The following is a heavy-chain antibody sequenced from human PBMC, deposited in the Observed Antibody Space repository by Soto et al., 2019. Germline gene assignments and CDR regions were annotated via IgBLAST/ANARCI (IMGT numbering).Heavy chain of an antibody. V-gene: IGHV4-30-4*01. J-gene: IGHJ4*02. CDR3: ARESTTISPNGYIIAAGSFDY. CDR2: IYYSGNT. CDR1: GASISNNDYY. D-gene: IGHD6-13*01. Sequence: PSETLSLTCTVSGASISNNDYYWSWIRQSPGRGLEWIGFIYYSGNTYTNPSLKSRVTIAADTSKNQISLTLTSVTAADTAVYFCARESTTISPNGYIIAAGSFDYWGQGALVTVSS.